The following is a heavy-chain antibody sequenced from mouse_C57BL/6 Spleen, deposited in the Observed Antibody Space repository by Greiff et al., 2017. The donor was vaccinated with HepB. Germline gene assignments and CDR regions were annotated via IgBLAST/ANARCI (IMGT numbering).Heavy chain of an antibody. D-gene: IGHD3-1*01. CDR1: GYTFTSYW. CDR3: AREGLTLFDY. CDR2: IDPNSGGT. Sequence: QVQLKQPGAELVKPGASVKLSCKASGYTFTSYWMHWVKQRPGRGLEWIGRIDPNSGGTKYNEKFKSKATLTVDKPSSTAYMQLSSLTSEDSAVYYCAREGLTLFDYWGQGTTLTVSS. J-gene: IGHJ2*01. V-gene: IGHV1-72*01.